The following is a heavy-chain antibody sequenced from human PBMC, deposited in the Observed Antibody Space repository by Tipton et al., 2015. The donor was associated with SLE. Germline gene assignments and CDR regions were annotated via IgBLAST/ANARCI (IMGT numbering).Heavy chain of an antibody. CDR2: ISAYNGNS. CDR1: GYTFTNYD. D-gene: IGHD2-2*01. V-gene: IGHV1-18*01. J-gene: IGHJ6*03. CDR3: ARAIVVVPGHYYMDV. Sequence: QVQLVQSGDEVKKPGASVKVSCKASGYTFTNYDISWVRQAPGQGLEWMGWISAYNGNSNYAQKLQGRVTMTTDTSTSTAYMELRILRSDDTAVYYCARAIVVVPGHYYMDVWGKGTTVPISS.